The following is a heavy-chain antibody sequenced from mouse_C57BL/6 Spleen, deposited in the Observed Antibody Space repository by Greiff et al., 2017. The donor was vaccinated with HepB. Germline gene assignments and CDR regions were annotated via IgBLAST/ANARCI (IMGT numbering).Heavy chain of an antibody. V-gene: IGHV5-4*01. Sequence: EVKLVESGGGLVKPGGSLKLSCAASGFTFSSYAMSWVRQTPEKRLEWVATISDGGSYTYYPDNVKGRFTIFRDNAKNNLYLQMSHLKSEDTAMYYCARDRGDYDGFAYWGQGTLVTVSA. CDR2: ISDGGSYT. CDR3: ARDRGDYDGFAY. D-gene: IGHD2-4*01. CDR1: GFTFSSYA. J-gene: IGHJ3*01.